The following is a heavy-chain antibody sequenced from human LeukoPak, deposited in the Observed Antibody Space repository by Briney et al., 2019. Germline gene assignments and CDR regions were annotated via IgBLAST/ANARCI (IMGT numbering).Heavy chain of an antibody. CDR2: ISAGGSYT. D-gene: IGHD3-22*01. Sequence: PGGSLRLSCTASGFTFRSYGMNWIRQAPGKGLEWISSISAGGSYTKYADSVKGRFAVSRDNSKNSLHLQMNSLRAEDTAVYYCARDYYYDRHDYWGQGTLVTVSS. CDR3: ARDYYYDRHDY. CDR1: GFTFRSYG. J-gene: IGHJ4*02. V-gene: IGHV3-21*01.